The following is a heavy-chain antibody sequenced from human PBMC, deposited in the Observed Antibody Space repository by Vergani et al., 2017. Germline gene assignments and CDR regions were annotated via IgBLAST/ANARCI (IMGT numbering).Heavy chain of an antibody. CDR3: ASNLPAAGDY. D-gene: IGHD6-13*01. Sequence: EVQLVESGGGLVQPGGSLRLSCAASGFTFSSYSMNWVRQAPGKGLEWVSYISSSSSTIYYADSVKGRFTISRDNAKNSLYLQMNSLRAADTAVYYCASNLPAAGDYWGQGTLVTVSS. CDR2: ISSSSSTI. CDR1: GFTFSSYS. J-gene: IGHJ4*02. V-gene: IGHV3-48*01.